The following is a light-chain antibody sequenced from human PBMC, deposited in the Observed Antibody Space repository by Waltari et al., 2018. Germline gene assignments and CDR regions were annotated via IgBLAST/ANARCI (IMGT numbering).Light chain of an antibody. V-gene: IGKV3-15*01. CDR2: GAS. CDR3: QQYNNWLSIT. Sequence: EIVMTQSPATLSVSPGERATLSCRASQGVSSNLAWYQQNPGQAPRLLIYGASTRATGIPARFSGSGSGTEFTLTISSMQSEDFAVYYCQQYNNWLSITFGQGTRLEIK. J-gene: IGKJ5*01. CDR1: QGVSSN.